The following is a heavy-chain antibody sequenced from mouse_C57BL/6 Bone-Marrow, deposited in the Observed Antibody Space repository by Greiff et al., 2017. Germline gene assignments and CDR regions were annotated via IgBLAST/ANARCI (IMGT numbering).Heavy chain of an antibody. CDR2: INPYNGGT. Sequence: VQLKESGPVLVKPGASVKMSCKASGYTFTDYYMNWVKQSHGKSLEWIGVINPYNGGTSYNQKFKGKATLTVDKSSSTAYMELNSLTSEDSAVYYCASAGVSTTGYAMDYWGQGTSVTVSS. CDR1: GYTFTDYY. D-gene: IGHD1-1*01. CDR3: ASAGVSTTGYAMDY. J-gene: IGHJ4*01. V-gene: IGHV1-19*01.